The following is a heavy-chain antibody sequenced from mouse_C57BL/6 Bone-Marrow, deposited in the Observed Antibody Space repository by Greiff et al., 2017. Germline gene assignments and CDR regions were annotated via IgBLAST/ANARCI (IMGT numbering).Heavy chain of an antibody. CDR2: IDPSDSYT. D-gene: IGHD1-1*01. CDR3: ARVDYDGSF. CDR1: GYTFTSYW. J-gene: IGHJ3*01. V-gene: IGHV1-50*01. Sequence: QVQLQQPGAELVKPGASVKLSCKASGYTFTSYWMQWVKQRPGQGLEWIGEIDPSDSYTNYNQKFKGKATLTVDTSSSTAYMQLSSLTSEDSAVYYCARVDYDGSFRGQGTLVTVSA.